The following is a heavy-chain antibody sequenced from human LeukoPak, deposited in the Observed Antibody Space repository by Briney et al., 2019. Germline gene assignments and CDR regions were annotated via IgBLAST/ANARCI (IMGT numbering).Heavy chain of an antibody. CDR3: AREDPDRELSGGSYVWV. CDR1: GYTFTGYY. Sequence: ASVKVSCKASGYTFTGYYMHWVRQAPGQGLEWMGWINPNSGGTNYAQRFQGRVTMTRDMSTSTVYMELSSLRSEDTAVYYCAREDPDRELSGGSYVWVWGQGTLVTVSS. CDR2: INPNSGGT. V-gene: IGHV1-2*02. D-gene: IGHD1-26*01. J-gene: IGHJ4*02.